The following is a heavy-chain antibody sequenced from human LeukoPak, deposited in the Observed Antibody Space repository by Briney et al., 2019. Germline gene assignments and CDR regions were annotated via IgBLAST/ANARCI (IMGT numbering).Heavy chain of an antibody. Sequence: SETLSLTCSVSGGSISGYYWTWIRQPAGKGLEWIGRVYTSGSTHYNPSLKTRLTMSVDTSKNQFSLKLSSVTAADTAVYYCARLITGTTTAFDIWGQRTMVTVSS. CDR2: VYTSGST. V-gene: IGHV4-4*07. CDR3: ARLITGTTTAFDI. J-gene: IGHJ3*02. D-gene: IGHD1-7*01. CDR1: GGSISGYY.